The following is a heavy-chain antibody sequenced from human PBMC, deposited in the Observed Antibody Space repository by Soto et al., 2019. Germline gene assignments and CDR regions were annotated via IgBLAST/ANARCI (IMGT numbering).Heavy chain of an antibody. D-gene: IGHD2-15*01. Sequence: GGSLRLSCAASGFTFSSYSMSWVRQDTGKGLEWVSYISSSSTIYYADSVKGQFTISRDNAKNSLYLQMNSLRDEDTAVYYCARDMGSRFYYYGMDVWGQGTTVTVSS. J-gene: IGHJ6*02. CDR1: GFTFSSYS. V-gene: IGHV3-48*02. CDR2: ISSSSTI. CDR3: ARDMGSRFYYYGMDV.